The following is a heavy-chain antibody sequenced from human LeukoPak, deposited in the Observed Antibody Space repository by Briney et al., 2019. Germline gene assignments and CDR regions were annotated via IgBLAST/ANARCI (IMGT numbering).Heavy chain of an antibody. CDR1: GFTFSSYG. J-gene: IGHJ6*02. CDR3: ARRYYYGSADYYGMDV. D-gene: IGHD3-10*01. Sequence: QSGGSLRLSCAASGFTFSSYGMHWVRQAPGKGLEWVAVIWYDGSNKYYADSVKGRFTTSRDNSKNTLYLQMNSLRAEDTAVYYCARRYYYGSADYYGMDVWGQGTTVTVSS. CDR2: IWYDGSNK. V-gene: IGHV3-33*01.